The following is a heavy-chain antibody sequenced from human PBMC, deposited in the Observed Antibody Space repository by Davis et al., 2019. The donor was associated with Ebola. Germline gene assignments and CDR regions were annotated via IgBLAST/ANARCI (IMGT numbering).Heavy chain of an antibody. J-gene: IGHJ6*02. CDR3: ARGKQWLVFPRSGVYGMDV. CDR2: INHSGST. Sequence: SETLSLTCAVYGGTFSDYYYYWIRQPPGKGLEWIGEINHSGSTNYNPSLKSRVTISVDTSKNQFSLKLSSVTAADTAVYYCARGKQWLVFPRSGVYGMDVWGQGTTVTVSS. D-gene: IGHD6-19*01. CDR1: GGTFSDYY. V-gene: IGHV4-34*01.